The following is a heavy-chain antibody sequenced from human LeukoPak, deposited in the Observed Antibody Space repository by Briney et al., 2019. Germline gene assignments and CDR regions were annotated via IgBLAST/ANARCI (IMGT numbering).Heavy chain of an antibody. CDR3: VSYWYYYDSSGYPRDY. CDR2: MNPNSGNT. V-gene: IGHV1-8*01. Sequence: ASVKVSCKASGYTFTSYDINWVRQATGQGLERMGWMNPNSGNTGYAQKFQGRVTMTRNTSISTAYMELSSLRSEDTAVYYCVSYWYYYDSSGYPRDYWGQGTLVTVSS. D-gene: IGHD3-22*01. CDR1: GYTFTSYD. J-gene: IGHJ4*02.